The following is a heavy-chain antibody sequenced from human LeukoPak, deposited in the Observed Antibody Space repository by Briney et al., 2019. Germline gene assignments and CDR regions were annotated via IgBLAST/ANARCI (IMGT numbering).Heavy chain of an antibody. CDR2: ISGSGGST. CDR3: AKVSYYDILTGYYNERLALPFDY. Sequence: GGSLRLSCAASGFTFSSYAMSWVRQAPGEGLEWVSAISGSGGSTYYADSVKGRFTISRDNSKNTLYLQMNSLRAEDTAVYYCAKVSYYDILTGYYNERLALPFDYWGQATLVTVSS. D-gene: IGHD3-9*01. CDR1: GFTFSSYA. V-gene: IGHV3-23*01. J-gene: IGHJ4*02.